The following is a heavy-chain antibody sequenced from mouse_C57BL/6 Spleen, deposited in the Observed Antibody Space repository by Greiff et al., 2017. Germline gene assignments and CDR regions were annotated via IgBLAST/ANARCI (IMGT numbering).Heavy chain of an antibody. Sequence: QVQLQQPGAELVKPGASVKMSCKASGYTFTSYWITWVKQRPGQGLEWIGDIYPGSGSTNYNEKFKSKATLTVDTSSSTAYMQLSSLTSEDSAVYYCARSDYSKGNWYFDVWGTGTTVTVSS. J-gene: IGHJ1*03. V-gene: IGHV1-55*01. D-gene: IGHD2-5*01. CDR1: GYTFTSYW. CDR3: ARSDYSKGNWYFDV. CDR2: IYPGSGST.